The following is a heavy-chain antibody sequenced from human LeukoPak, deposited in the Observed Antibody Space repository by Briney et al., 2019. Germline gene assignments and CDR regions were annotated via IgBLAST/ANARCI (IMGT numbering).Heavy chain of an antibody. Sequence: GESLKISCKGSGYSFTNYWIGWVRPIPGKGLGLRGIIYPGDSYTRYSPSFQGQVTISADKSISTAYLHWSRLKASDTAMYHCARQNSYGYSNWFDPWGRGTLVTVSS. CDR1: GYSFTNYW. J-gene: IGHJ5*02. D-gene: IGHD5-18*01. CDR2: IYPGDSYT. V-gene: IGHV5-51*01. CDR3: ARQNSYGYSNWFDP.